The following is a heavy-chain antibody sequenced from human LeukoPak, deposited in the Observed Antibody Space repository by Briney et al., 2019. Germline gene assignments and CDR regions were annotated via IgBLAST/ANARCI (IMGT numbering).Heavy chain of an antibody. V-gene: IGHV3-74*01. CDR3: AREDEYCSSTSCFHYFDY. Sequence: PGGSLRLSCEASGFTFSRYWMHWVRQAPGKGLVWVSRINSDGSRTTYADSVRGRFTISRDNAKNTLYLQMNSLRAEDTAVYYCAREDEYCSSTSCFHYFDYWGQGTLVTVSS. CDR2: INSDGSRT. CDR1: GFTFSRYW. J-gene: IGHJ4*02. D-gene: IGHD2-2*01.